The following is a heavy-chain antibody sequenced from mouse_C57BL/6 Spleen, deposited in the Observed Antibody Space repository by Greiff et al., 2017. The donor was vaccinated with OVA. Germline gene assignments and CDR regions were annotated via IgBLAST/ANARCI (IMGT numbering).Heavy chain of an antibody. Sequence: QVQLQQPGAELVKPGASVKLSCKASGYTFTSYWMQWVKQRPGQGLEWIGEIDPSDSYTNYNQKFKGKATLTVDTSSSTAYMQLSRLTSEDSAVYYCARGEGNSDYWGQGTTLTVSS. J-gene: IGHJ2*01. CDR1: GYTFTSYW. CDR2: IDPSDSYT. CDR3: ARGEGNSDY. V-gene: IGHV1-50*01.